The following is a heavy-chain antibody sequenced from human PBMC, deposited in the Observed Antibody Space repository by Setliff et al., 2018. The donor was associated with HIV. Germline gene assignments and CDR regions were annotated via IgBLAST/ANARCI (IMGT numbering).Heavy chain of an antibody. J-gene: IGHJ5*02. V-gene: IGHV3-30-3*02. Sequence: PVGSLRLSCAASGFTFSSYAMYWVRQAPGKGLEWVAVISYDGSNKYYADSVKGRFTISRDNSKNTLYLQMNSLRAEDTAVYYCAKCGGTCWHNFFGPWGQGTLVTVSS. CDR3: AKCGGTCWHNFFGP. CDR1: GFTFSSYA. D-gene: IGHD2-15*01. CDR2: ISYDGSNK.